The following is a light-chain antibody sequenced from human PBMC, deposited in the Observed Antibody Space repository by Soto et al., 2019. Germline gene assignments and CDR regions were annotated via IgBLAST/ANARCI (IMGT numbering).Light chain of an antibody. CDR2: DAS. Sequence: DIQMAQAPSSLSASVGDRVTITCRASQSISSWLAWYQQKPGKAPKLLIYDASSLESGAPSRFSGSGSGTEFTLTISSLQPDDFATYYCQQYSSYSQTFGQGTKVDSK. CDR1: QSISSW. J-gene: IGKJ1*01. CDR3: QQYSSYSQT. V-gene: IGKV1-5*01.